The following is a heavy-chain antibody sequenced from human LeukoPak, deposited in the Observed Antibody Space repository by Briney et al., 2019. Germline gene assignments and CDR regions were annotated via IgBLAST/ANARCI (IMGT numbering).Heavy chain of an antibody. Sequence: ASVKVSCKASGYTFTSYAMNWVRQAPGQGLEWMGWINTNTGNPTYAQGFTGRFVFSLDTSVSTAYLQISSLKAEDTAVYYRARKDSGSYSEYYYYMDVWGKGTTVTVSS. V-gene: IGHV7-4-1*02. CDR3: ARKDSGSYSEYYYYMDV. CDR1: GYTFTSYA. J-gene: IGHJ6*03. D-gene: IGHD1-26*01. CDR2: INTNTGNP.